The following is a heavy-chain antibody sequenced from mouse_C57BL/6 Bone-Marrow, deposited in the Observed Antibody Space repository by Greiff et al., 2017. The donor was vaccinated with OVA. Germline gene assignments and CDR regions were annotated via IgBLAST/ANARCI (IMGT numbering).Heavy chain of an antibody. CDR1: GYTFTSYW. CDR3: ARKGILSETWFAY. V-gene: IGHV1-72*01. Sequence: VQLQQPGAELVKPGASVKLSCKASGYTFTSYWMHWVKQRPGRGLEWVGRIDPNSGGPKYNAKFKSKATMTVDKPSSTAYMQLSSLTSEDSAVYYCARKGILSETWFAYWGQGTLVTVSA. J-gene: IGHJ3*01. CDR2: IDPNSGGP.